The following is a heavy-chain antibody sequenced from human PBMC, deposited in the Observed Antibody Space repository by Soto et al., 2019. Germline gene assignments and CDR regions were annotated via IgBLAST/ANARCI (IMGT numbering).Heavy chain of an antibody. V-gene: IGHV3-30-3*01. Sequence: QVQLVESGGGVVQPGRSLRLSCAASGFTFSSYAMHWVRQAPGKGLEWVAVISSDGSNKYYADSVKGRFTISRYNSKNTLYLQMNSRRAEDTAVYYCARDGGGLSYCCGDCYSMEFDYWGQGTLVTVSS. D-gene: IGHD2-21*02. CDR3: ARDGGGLSYCCGDCYSMEFDY. J-gene: IGHJ4*02. CDR1: GFTFSSYA. CDR2: ISSDGSNK.